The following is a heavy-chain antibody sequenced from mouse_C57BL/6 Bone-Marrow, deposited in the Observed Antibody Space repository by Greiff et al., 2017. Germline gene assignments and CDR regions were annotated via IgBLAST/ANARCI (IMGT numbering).Heavy chain of an antibody. Sequence: VQLQQSGPGLVQPSQSLSISCTASGFSLTSYGVHWVRQSPGKGLEWLGVIWSGGSTDNNAAFISRLSISKDNSKSHVFFRMNSLQADDTAIYYCARDGGRTSFDYWGQGTTLTVSS. CDR2: IWSGGST. CDR1: GFSLTSYG. D-gene: IGHD2-3*01. CDR3: ARDGGRTSFDY. V-gene: IGHV2-2*01. J-gene: IGHJ2*01.